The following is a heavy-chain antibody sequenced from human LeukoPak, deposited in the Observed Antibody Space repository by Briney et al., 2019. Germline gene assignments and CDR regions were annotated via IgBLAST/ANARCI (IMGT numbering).Heavy chain of an antibody. V-gene: IGHV4-39*01. CDR2: IYYSGST. D-gene: IGHD3-10*01. J-gene: IGHJ3*02. CDR3: ARSPGPLVPAAFDI. CDR1: GGSISSSNDY. Sequence: SETLSLTCTVSGGSISSSNDYWGWIRQPPGKGLEWIGGIYYSGSTYYNPSLKSRVTISVDTSKHQFSLKLSSVTAADTAVYYCARSPGPLVPAAFDIWGQGTMVTVSS.